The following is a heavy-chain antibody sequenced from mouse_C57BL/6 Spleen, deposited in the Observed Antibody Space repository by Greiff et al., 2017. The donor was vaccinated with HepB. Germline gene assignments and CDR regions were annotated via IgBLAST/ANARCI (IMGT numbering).Heavy chain of an antibody. CDR2: IDPNSGGT. J-gene: IGHJ3*01. V-gene: IGHV1-72*01. CDR1: GYTFTSYW. D-gene: IGHD2-4*01. CDR3: ARWIIDYDYGGFDD. Sequence: QVQLQQPGAELVKPGASVKLSCKASGYTFTSYWMHWVKQRPGRGLEWIGRIDPNSGGTKYNEKFKSKATLTVDTTSSTAYMQLSSLTSEDSAVYYCARWIIDYDYGGFDDWGQGTLVTVSA.